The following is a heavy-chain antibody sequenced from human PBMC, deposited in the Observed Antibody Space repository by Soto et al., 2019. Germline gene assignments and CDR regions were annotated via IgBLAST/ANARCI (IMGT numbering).Heavy chain of an antibody. CDR3: AKDLAGNWNWSWFDP. Sequence: EVQLLESGGGLVQPGGSLRLSCAASGFTFSSYAMSWVRQAPGKGLEWVSAISGSGGSTYYADSVKGQFTISRDNSKNTLYLQMNSLRAEDTAVYYCAKDLAGNWNWSWFDPWGQGTLVTVSS. V-gene: IGHV3-23*01. CDR1: GFTFSSYA. D-gene: IGHD1-7*01. CDR2: ISGSGGST. J-gene: IGHJ5*02.